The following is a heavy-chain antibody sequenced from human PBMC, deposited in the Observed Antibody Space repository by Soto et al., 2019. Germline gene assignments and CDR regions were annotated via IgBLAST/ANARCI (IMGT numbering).Heavy chain of an antibody. CDR2: ISAYNGNT. J-gene: IGHJ5*02. V-gene: IGHV1-18*01. CDR3: ARDLQAYSSGHNWFDP. CDR1: GYTFTSYG. D-gene: IGHD6-19*01. Sequence: ASVKVSCKASGYTFTSYGISWVRQAPGQGLEWMGWISAYNGNTNYAQKLQGRVTMTTDTSTSTAYMELRSLRSDDTAVYYCARDLQAYSSGHNWFDPWGQGTLVTVSS.